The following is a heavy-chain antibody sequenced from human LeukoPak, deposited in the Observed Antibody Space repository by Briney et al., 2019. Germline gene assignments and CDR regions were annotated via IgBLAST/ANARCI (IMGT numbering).Heavy chain of an antibody. Sequence: GGSLRLSCAASGFTFSSYSMNWVRQAPGKGLEYISYISTSSGTIYYADSVEGRFTISRDNAKNSLYMQMNRLRAEATAVYYCARRRYMDVWGKGTTVTVSS. CDR3: ARRRYMDV. V-gene: IGHV3-48*01. CDR2: ISTSSGTI. J-gene: IGHJ6*03. CDR1: GFTFSSYS.